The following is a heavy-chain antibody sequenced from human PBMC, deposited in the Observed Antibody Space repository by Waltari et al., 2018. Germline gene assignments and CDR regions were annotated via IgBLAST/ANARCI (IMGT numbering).Heavy chain of an antibody. CDR2: INAGNGNK. V-gene: IGHV1-3*01. D-gene: IGHD6-13*01. J-gene: IGHJ3*02. CDR3: ARARAAAGTGARAFDI. Sequence: QVQLVQSGAEVKKPGASVKVSCKASGYTFTSYAMHWVRQAPGQRLEWMGWINAGNGNKKYARKFQGRVTITRDTSASTGYMELRSLRSEDTAVYYCARARAAAGTGARAFDIWGQGTMVTVSS. CDR1: GYTFTSYA.